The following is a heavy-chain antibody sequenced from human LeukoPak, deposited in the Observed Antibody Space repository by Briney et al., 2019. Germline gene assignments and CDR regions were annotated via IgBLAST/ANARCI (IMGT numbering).Heavy chain of an antibody. CDR3: ARLPMNPLKGAFDY. CDR1: GGSISRDDYY. J-gene: IGHJ4*02. Sequence: SETLSLTCTVSGGSISRDDYYWNWIRQPPGKGLEWIGYIYYSGSTFYNPSLKSRVTISIDTSKRQFSLKLSSVTAADTAVYCCARLPMNPLKGAFDYWGQGALVTVSS. D-gene: IGHD1-14*01. CDR2: IYYSGST. V-gene: IGHV4-30-4*01.